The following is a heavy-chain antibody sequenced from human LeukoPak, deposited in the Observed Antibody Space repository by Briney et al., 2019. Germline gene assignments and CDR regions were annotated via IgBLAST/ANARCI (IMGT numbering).Heavy chain of an antibody. CDR2: IVVGSGNT. CDR1: GFTFTSSA. V-gene: IGHV1-58*01. CDR3: ARDSESSSWPYYFDY. J-gene: IGHJ4*02. D-gene: IGHD6-13*01. Sequence: GASVKVSCKASGFTFTSSAVQWVRQARGQRLEWIGWIVVGSGNTNYAQKFQERVTMTTDTSTSTAYMELRSLRSDDTAVYYCARDSESSSWPYYFDYWGQGTLVTVSS.